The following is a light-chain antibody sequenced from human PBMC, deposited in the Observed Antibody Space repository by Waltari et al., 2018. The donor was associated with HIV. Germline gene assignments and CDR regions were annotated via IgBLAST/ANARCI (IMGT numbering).Light chain of an antibody. CDR3: GTWDSSLSAVV. J-gene: IGLJ2*01. CDR1: SSNIGNNY. Sequence: QSVLTQPPSVSAAPGQKVTISCSGSSSNIGNNYVSWYQQLPGTAPKLLIYDNNKRPAGSPDRCSGSKSGTSATLGITGRQTGDEADYYCGTWDSSLSAVVFGGGTKLTVL. V-gene: IGLV1-51*01. CDR2: DNN.